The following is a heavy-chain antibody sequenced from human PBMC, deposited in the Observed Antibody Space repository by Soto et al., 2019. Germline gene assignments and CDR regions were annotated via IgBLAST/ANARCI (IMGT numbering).Heavy chain of an antibody. CDR3: VQSRCGGDCLQSYSSHSYYGLDV. D-gene: IGHD2-21*01. V-gene: IGHV2-5*02. Sequence: QITLKESGPTLVKPTQTLTLTCTFSGFSLSTTGVGVGWIRQPPGKALEWLALIYWDDDKRYSPSLKSRLTITKDTSKNQVVLKMTYMDPVDTATYYCVQSRCGGDCLQSYSSHSYYGLDVWGQGTTVTVSS. J-gene: IGHJ6*02. CDR1: GFSLSTTGVG. CDR2: IYWDDDK.